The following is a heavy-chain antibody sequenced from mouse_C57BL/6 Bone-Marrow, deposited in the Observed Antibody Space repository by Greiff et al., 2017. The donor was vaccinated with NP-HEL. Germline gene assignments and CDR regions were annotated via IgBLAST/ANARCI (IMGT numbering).Heavy chain of an antibody. CDR2: INPDSSTI. CDR3: AYTTVVAPYWYFDV. CDR1: GIDFSRYW. D-gene: IGHD1-1*01. Sequence: EVKLQESGGGLVQPGGSLKLSCAASGIDFSRYWMSWVRRAPGKGLEWIGEINPDSSTINYAPSLKDKFIISTDKAKNTLYLQMSKVRSEDTALYYCAYTTVVAPYWYFDVWGTGTTVTVSS. V-gene: IGHV4-1*01. J-gene: IGHJ1*03.